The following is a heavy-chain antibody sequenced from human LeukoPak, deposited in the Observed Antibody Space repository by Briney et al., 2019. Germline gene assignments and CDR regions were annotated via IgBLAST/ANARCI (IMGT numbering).Heavy chain of an antibody. CDR1: GGSISSYY. V-gene: IGHV4-59*12. CDR3: ARATLYSYGPVNWFDP. Sequence: SETLSLTCTVSGGSISSYYWSWIRQPPGKGLEWIGYIYYSGSTYYNPSLKSRVTISVDTSKNQFSLKLSSVTAADTAVYYCARATLYSYGPVNWFDPWGQGTLVTVSS. J-gene: IGHJ5*02. D-gene: IGHD5-18*01. CDR2: IYYSGST.